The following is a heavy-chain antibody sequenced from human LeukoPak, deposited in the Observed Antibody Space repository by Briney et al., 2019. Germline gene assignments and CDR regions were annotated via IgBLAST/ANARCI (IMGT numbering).Heavy chain of an antibody. D-gene: IGHD5-12*01. J-gene: IGHJ4*02. CDR1: GFTFSSYA. CDR2: ISGSGGST. V-gene: IGHV3-23*01. CDR3: AKDHVDIVATILGDFDY. Sequence: LAGGSLRLSCAASGFTFSSYAMSWVRQAPGKGLEWVSAISGSGGSTYYADSVKGRFTISRDNSKNTLYLQMNSLRAEDTAVYYCAKDHVDIVATILGDFDYWGQGTLVTVSS.